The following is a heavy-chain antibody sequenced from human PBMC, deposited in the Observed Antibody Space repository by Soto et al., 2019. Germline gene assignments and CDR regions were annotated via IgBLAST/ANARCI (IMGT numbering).Heavy chain of an antibody. CDR1: GFSLRTSGVG. J-gene: IGHJ6*02. Sequence: CPTVVRPKQTLTLTCCFSGFSLRTSGVGVGWIRQPPGKALEWLALIYWDDDKRYSPSLKSRLTVTKDTSKYQGVLTLTNMDPGDAATDYWAQSRSLQVCGYHYRGMDVWGQGTTDTVSS. CDR3: AQSRSLQVCGYHYRGMDV. V-gene: IGHV2-5*02. D-gene: IGHD2-8*01. CDR2: IYWDDDK.